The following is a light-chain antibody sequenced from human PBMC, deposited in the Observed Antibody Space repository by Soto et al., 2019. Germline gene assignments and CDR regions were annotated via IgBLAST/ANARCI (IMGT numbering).Light chain of an antibody. CDR1: QSLARSDGNTF. Sequence: DIVLTQTPLSSPVTLGQPPSISCRSSQSLARSDGNTFLSWLQHRPGQPPRLLIYKISDRLSGVPDRFSGSGAGTDFTLKISRVEAEDVGVYYCMQATQIPWTFGQGTKVEIK. CDR2: KIS. J-gene: IGKJ1*01. CDR3: MQATQIPWT. V-gene: IGKV2-24*01.